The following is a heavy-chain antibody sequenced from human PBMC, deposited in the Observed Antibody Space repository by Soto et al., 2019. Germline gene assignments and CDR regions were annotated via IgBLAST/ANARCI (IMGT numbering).Heavy chain of an antibody. J-gene: IGHJ4*02. D-gene: IGHD5-12*01. CDR2: IYWDDDK. CDR1: GFSLSTSGVG. CDR3: AHVTMGMATSHFDN. V-gene: IGHV2-5*02. Sequence: QITLKESGPTLVKPTQTLTLTCTFSGFSLSTSGVGVGWIRQPPGTALEWLALIYWDDDKRYSPSLKSRLTITNNPTKNQVLLTMSDMDPGDTATYYWAHVTMGMATSHFDNWVQGTQVTVSS.